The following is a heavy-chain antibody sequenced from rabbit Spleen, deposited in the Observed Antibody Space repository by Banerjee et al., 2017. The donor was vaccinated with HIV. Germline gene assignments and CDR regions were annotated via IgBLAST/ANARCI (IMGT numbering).Heavy chain of an antibody. Sequence: QEQLKETGGGLVQPGGSLTLSCKASGFDFSNYGVSWVRQAPGKGLEWIGYIEPIFGNTYYANWVNGRFTISKTSSTTVTLQMTSLTAADTATYFCARGSATMTMVITVYYFNLWGQGTLVTVS. CDR1: GFDFSNYG. V-gene: IGHV1S39*01. CDR2: IEPIFGNT. J-gene: IGHJ4*01. D-gene: IGHD2-1*01. CDR3: ARGSATMTMVITVYYFNL.